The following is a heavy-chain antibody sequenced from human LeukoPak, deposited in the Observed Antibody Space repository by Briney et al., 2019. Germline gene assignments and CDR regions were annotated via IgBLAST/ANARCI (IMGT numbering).Heavy chain of an antibody. D-gene: IGHD3-22*01. CDR2: IKSKTDGGTT. V-gene: IGHV3-15*01. J-gene: IGHJ4*02. CDR3: TTTMIVVVITSY. Sequence: PGGSLRLSCAASGFTFSNAWMGWVRQAPGKGLEWVGRIKSKTDGGTTDYAAPVKGRFTISRDDSKNTLYLQMNSLKAEDTAVYYCTTTMIVVVITSYWGQGTLVTVSS. CDR1: GFTFSNAW.